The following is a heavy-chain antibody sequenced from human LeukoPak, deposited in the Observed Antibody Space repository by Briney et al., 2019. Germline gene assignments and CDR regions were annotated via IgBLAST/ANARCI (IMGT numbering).Heavy chain of an antibody. Sequence: TSETLSLTCTVSGGSLNSDYWTWIRRPPGKGLEYIGYIHSTGSTYYNPSLKSRVIISVDTSKNQFSLKVSSVTAADTAVYYCARLPRGAFDIWGQGTMVTVSS. CDR2: IHSTGST. CDR3: ARLPRGAFDI. J-gene: IGHJ3*02. D-gene: IGHD5-12*01. V-gene: IGHV4-59*01. CDR1: GGSLNSDY.